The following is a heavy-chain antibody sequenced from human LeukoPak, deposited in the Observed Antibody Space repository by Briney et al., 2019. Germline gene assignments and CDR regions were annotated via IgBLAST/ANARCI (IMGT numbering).Heavy chain of an antibody. J-gene: IGHJ5*02. CDR2: IKQDGSEK. Sequence: GGSLRLSCAASGFTFSSYWMSWVRQAPGKGLEWVANIKQDGSEKYYVDSAKGRFTISRDNAKNSLYLQMNSLRAEDTAVYYCARDQYSYGYDWFDPWGQGTLVTVSS. CDR3: ARDQYSYGYDWFDP. D-gene: IGHD5-18*01. V-gene: IGHV3-7*01. CDR1: GFTFSSYW.